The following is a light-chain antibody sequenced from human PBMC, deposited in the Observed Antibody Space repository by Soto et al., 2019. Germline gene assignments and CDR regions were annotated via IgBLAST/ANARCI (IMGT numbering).Light chain of an antibody. CDR1: QSIRNY. Sequence: DLQMTQSPSSLSASVGDRVTITCRASQSIRNYLNWYQQKPGKAPNLLIYAASSLQSGVPSRFSGSGSGTDFTLTISSLQPGDFATYYCQQSYSTLYTFGQGTKLEIK. CDR2: AAS. V-gene: IGKV1-39*01. J-gene: IGKJ2*01. CDR3: QQSYSTLYT.